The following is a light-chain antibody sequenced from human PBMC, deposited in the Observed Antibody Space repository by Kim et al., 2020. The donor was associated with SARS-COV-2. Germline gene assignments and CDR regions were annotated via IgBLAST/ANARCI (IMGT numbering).Light chain of an antibody. CDR1: SSDFGGYNC. CDR3: SSYTSSSTPYV. V-gene: IGLV2-14*03. J-gene: IGLJ1*01. Sequence: QSITISCTGTSSDFGGYNCVSWYQQHPGKAPKLMIYDVSSRPSGVSNRFSGSKSGNTASLTISGLQAEDEADYYCSSYTSSSTPYVFGTGTKVTV. CDR2: DVS.